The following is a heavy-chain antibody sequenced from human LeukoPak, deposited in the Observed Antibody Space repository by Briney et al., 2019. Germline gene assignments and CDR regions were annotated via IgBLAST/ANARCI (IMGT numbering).Heavy chain of an antibody. CDR1: GFTFSNYW. Sequence: GGSLRLSCAASGFTFSNYWMSWVRQAPGKGLEWVANIKQDGSEKYYVDSVKGRFTISRDNAKNSLDLQINSLRAEDTAVYYCARTCSGSYMYFDYWVQGTLVTVSP. D-gene: IGHD1-26*01. J-gene: IGHJ4*02. CDR2: IKQDGSEK. V-gene: IGHV3-7*01. CDR3: ARTCSGSYMYFDY.